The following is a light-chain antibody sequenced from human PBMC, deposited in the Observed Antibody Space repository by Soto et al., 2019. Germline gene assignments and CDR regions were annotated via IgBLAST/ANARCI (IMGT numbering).Light chain of an antibody. CDR1: QSVSSN. J-gene: IGKJ2*01. CDR2: GAS. V-gene: IGKV3-15*01. Sequence: EIVMTQSPATLSVSPGERATLSCRASQSVSSNLAWYQQKPGQAPRLLIYGASTRATGIPVRFSGSGSGTQFTLTISSLQSEDFAVYYCQQYLDWPPMYTFGQGTKLDLK. CDR3: QQYLDWPPMYT.